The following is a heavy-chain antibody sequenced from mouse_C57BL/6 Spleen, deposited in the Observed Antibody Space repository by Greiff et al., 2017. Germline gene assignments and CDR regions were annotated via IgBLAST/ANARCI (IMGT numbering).Heavy chain of an antibody. CDR1: GFTFTDYY. D-gene: IGHD2-2*01. J-gene: IGHJ4*01. V-gene: IGHV7-3*01. CDR3: AISTMVTAYSMDY. CDR2: IRNKANGYTT. Sequence: EVQLVESGGGLVQPGGSLSLSCAASGFTFTDYYMSWVRQPPGKALEWLGFIRNKANGYTTEYSASVKGRFTISRDNSQSILYLQMNALRAEDSATYYVAISTMVTAYSMDYWGQGTSVTVSS.